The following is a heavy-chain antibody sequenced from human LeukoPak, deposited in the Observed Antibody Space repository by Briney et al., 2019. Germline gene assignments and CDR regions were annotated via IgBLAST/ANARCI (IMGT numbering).Heavy chain of an antibody. J-gene: IGHJ4*02. CDR1: GFTFDDYA. CDR2: ITWDGGST. CDR3: AKEIWPTVTTPGRTYFDY. D-gene: IGHD4-17*01. Sequence: GGSLRLSCAASGFTFDDYAMHWVCQASGKGLEWVSHITWDGGSTHYADSVEGRFTISRDNRENSLYLQMNSLRAEDTAVYYCAKEIWPTVTTPGRTYFDYWGQGTLVTVSS. V-gene: IGHV3-43D*03.